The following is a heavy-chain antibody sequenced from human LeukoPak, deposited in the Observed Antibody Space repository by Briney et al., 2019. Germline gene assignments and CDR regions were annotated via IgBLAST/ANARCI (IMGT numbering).Heavy chain of an antibody. J-gene: IGHJ6*02. Sequence: GASVKVSCKASGGTFSSYAISWVRQAPGQGLEWMGRIIPILGIASYAQKFQGRVTITADKSTSTAYMELSSLRSEDTAVYYCARDLQESITMIVVGVYGMDVWGQGTTVTVSS. CDR3: ARDLQESITMIVVGVYGMDV. V-gene: IGHV1-69*04. D-gene: IGHD3-22*01. CDR1: GGTFSSYA. CDR2: IIPILGIA.